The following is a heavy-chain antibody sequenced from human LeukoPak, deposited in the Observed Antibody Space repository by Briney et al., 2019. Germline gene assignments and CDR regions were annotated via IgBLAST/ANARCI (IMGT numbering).Heavy chain of an antibody. J-gene: IGHJ5*02. V-gene: IGHV3-7*02. CDR3: ARARSSGWYHWFDP. Sequence: GGSLRLFCAPSGFIFSNHWMSWVRQAPGGWLEWVANIKHDGSQKYYLDSLKGRITISRDNAKNSLYLQMNRLRDEDTAVYYCARARSSGWYHWFDPWGQGTLVTVSS. CDR2: IKHDGSQK. D-gene: IGHD6-19*01. CDR1: GFIFSNHW.